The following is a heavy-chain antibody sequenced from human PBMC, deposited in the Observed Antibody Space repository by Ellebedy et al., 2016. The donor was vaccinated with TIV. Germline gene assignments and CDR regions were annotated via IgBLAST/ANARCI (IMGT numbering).Heavy chain of an antibody. CDR2: IYSNENT. V-gene: IGHV4-4*07. CDR3: ARDPALPRGRFDP. J-gene: IGHJ5*02. Sequence: MPSETLSLTCTVSGGAISGYFWSWIRQPAGKGLEWIGRIYSNENTNYNPSLRSRVTMSIDTSKNQFSLNLSSVTAADTAVYYCARDPALPRGRFDPWGQGTLVTVSS. CDR1: GGAISGYF.